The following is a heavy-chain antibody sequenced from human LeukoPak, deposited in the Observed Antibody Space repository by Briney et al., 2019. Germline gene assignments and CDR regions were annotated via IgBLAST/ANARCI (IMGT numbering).Heavy chain of an antibody. D-gene: IGHD5-18*01. Sequence: GGSLRLSCSASGFTFSSYAMHWVRQAPGKGLAWVAVISYEGSNQYYADSVKGRFTISRDNAKNTMDLQMNSLRAEDTAVYYCARGGYSYGWINYYFDYWGKGTLVTVSS. CDR3: ARGGYSYGWINYYFDY. J-gene: IGHJ4*02. CDR1: GFTFSSYA. CDR2: ISYEGSNQ. V-gene: IGHV3-30*04.